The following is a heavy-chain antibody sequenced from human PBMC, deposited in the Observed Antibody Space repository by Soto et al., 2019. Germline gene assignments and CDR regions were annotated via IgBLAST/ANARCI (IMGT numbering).Heavy chain of an antibody. D-gene: IGHD1-26*01. Sequence: TLSLTCGVFGGSISNSNWWTWVRQPPGKGLEWIGEIYHTGSTNYNSSLMSRVTISLDKPNNQFSLKLSSVTAADTAVYYCAHRPIVGAAIWGQGTLVTVS. CDR3: AHRPIVGAAI. CDR2: IYHTGST. J-gene: IGHJ4*02. CDR1: GGSISNSNW. V-gene: IGHV4-4*02.